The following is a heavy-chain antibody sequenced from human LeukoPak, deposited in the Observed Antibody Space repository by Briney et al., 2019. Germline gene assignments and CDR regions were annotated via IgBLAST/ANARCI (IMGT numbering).Heavy chain of an antibody. V-gene: IGHV1-18*01. J-gene: IGHJ4*02. CDR2: ISVYNGNT. Sequence: ASVKVSCKASGGTFSSYAIIWVRQAPGQGLEWMGWISVYNGNTNYAQKVQDRATMTTDTSTSTAYMELRSLTSDDTAVYYCASLAVTGYFDHWGQGTLVTVSS. CDR1: GGTFSSYA. CDR3: ASLAVTGYFDH. D-gene: IGHD4-23*01.